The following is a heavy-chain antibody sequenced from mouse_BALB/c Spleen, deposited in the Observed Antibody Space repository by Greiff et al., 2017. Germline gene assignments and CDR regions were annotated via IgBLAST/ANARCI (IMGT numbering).Heavy chain of an antibody. CDR3: AREGYGNSPFDY. D-gene: IGHD2-10*02. J-gene: IGHJ2*01. Sequence: VQGVESGPGLVAPSQSLSITCTVSGFSLTSYGVHWVRQPPGKGLEWLGVIWAGGSTNYNSALMSRLSISKDNSKSQVFLKMNSLQTDDTAMYYCAREGYGNSPFDYWGQGTTLTVSS. CDR1: GFSLTSYG. CDR2: IWAGGST. V-gene: IGHV2-9*02.